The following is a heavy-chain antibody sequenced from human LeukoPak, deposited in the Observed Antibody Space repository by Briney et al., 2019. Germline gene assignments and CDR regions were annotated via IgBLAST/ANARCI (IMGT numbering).Heavy chain of an antibody. CDR3: ASKLNIVVVPAAPFDP. J-gene: IGHJ5*02. V-gene: IGHV1-69*01. D-gene: IGHD2-2*01. Sequence: SVKVSCKASGGTFSSYAISWVRQAPGQGLEWMGGIIPIFGTANYAQKFQGRVTITADESTSTAYMELSSLRSEDTAVYYCASKLNIVVVPAAPFDPWGQGTLVTVSS. CDR1: GGTFSSYA. CDR2: IIPIFGTA.